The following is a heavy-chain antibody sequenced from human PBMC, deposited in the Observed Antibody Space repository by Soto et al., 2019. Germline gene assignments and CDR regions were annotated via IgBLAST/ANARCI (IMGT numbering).Heavy chain of an antibody. Sequence: QVQLQQWGAGLLKPSETLSLTCAVYGGSFSGYYWSWIRQPPGKGLEWIGEINHSGSTNYNPSLKSRVTISVDTSKNQFSLKLSSVTAADTAVYYCASGIVVEYYYYMDVWGKGTTVTVSS. CDR1: GGSFSGYY. V-gene: IGHV4-34*01. CDR3: ASGIVVEYYYYMDV. J-gene: IGHJ6*03. CDR2: INHSGST. D-gene: IGHD2-15*01.